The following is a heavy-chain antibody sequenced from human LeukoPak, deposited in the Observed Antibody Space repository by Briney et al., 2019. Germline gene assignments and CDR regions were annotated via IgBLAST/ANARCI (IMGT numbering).Heavy chain of an antibody. J-gene: IGHJ4*02. Sequence: GGSLRLSCAASGFTFSSYAMSWVRQAPGKGLEWVSAISCCDGRTHYADSVKGRFTISRDNSKNTLILQRGSLRAEDMAVYYCARVGGENYFDYWGQGTLVTVSS. D-gene: IGHD4-17*01. V-gene: IGHV3-23*01. CDR1: GFTFSSYA. CDR3: ARVGGENYFDY. CDR2: ISCCDGRT.